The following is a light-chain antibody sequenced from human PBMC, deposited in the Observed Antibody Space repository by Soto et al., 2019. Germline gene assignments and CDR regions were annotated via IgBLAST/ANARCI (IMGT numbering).Light chain of an antibody. CDR3: AAWDDSLNGYV. J-gene: IGLJ1*01. Sequence: VLTQPPSASGTPGQRVTISCXXXXSYIGTNAVNWYQQLPGTAPKLLIYNNNQRPSGVPDRFSGSKSGTSASLAISGLQSEDEADYYCAAWDDSLNGYVFGTGAXV. CDR2: NNN. CDR1: XSYIGTNA. V-gene: IGLV1-44*01.